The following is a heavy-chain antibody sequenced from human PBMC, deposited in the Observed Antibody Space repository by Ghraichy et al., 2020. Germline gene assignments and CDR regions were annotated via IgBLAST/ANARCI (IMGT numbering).Heavy chain of an antibody. CDR1: GGTFSSYA. D-gene: IGHD2-15*01. CDR3: ARDRRGGGKLFYYYGMDV. J-gene: IGHJ6*02. CDR2: IIPIFGTA. Sequence: SVKVSCKASGGTFSSYAISWVRQAPGQGLEWMGGIIPIFGTANYAQKFQGRVTITADESTSTAYMELSSLRSEDTAVYYCARDRRGGGKLFYYYGMDVWGQGTTVTVSS. V-gene: IGHV1-69*13.